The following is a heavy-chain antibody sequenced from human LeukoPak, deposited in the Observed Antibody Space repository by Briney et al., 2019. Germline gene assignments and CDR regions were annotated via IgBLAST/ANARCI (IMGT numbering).Heavy chain of an antibody. J-gene: IGHJ4*02. CDR2: INHSGST. Sequence: SETLSLTCAVYGGSFSGYYWSWIRQPPGKGLEWIGEINHSGSTNYNPSLKSRVTISVDTSKNQFSLKLSSVTAADTAVCYCARVGWGSSTSFYDYWGQGTLVTVSS. D-gene: IGHD2-2*01. CDR3: ARVGWGSSTSFYDY. V-gene: IGHV4-34*01. CDR1: GGSFSGYY.